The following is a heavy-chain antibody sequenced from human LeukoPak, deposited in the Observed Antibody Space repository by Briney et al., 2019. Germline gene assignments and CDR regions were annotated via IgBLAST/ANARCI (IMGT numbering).Heavy chain of an antibody. CDR1: GYTFSDYY. CDR3: ARVHCGSTCVPHDY. V-gene: IGHV1-2*02. D-gene: IGHD1-26*01. J-gene: IGHJ4*02. Sequence: GASAKVSCKASGYTFSDYYMHWVRQAPGQGLEWMGGIIPNSGGTNYAQKLKGRVTMTRDTSNSTVFMELNSPRSDDTAIYYCARVHCGSTCVPHDYWGQGALVTVS. CDR2: IIPNSGGT.